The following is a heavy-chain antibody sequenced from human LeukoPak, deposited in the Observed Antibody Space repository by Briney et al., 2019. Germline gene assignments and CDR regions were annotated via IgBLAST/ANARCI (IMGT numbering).Heavy chain of an antibody. D-gene: IGHD1-20*01. V-gene: IGHV4-61*09. CDR1: GGSISSSIHT. Sequence: SETLPLTCTVSGGSISSSIHTWICIRHPAEKALECIVHIYSSDNTNYNTSLKSRITISEDTSKKQLSLKLSSVTAADTAVYYCARVTGCYYYYYCMDVWGKGTTVTVSS. J-gene: IGHJ6*03. CDR3: ARVTGCYYYYYCMDV. CDR2: IYSSDNT.